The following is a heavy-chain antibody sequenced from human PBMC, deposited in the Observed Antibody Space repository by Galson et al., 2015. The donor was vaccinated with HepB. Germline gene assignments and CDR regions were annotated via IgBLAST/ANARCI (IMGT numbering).Heavy chain of an antibody. CDR3: AKDSPGRAFDI. CDR2: IWYDGSNK. D-gene: IGHD2-15*01. V-gene: IGHV3-33*06. Sequence: SLRLSCAASGFTFSSYVMHWVRQAPGKGLEWVAVIWYDGSNKYYADSVKGRFTISRDNSKNTLYLQMNSLRAEDTAVYYCAKDSPGRAFDIWGQGTMVTVSS. CDR1: GFTFSSYV. J-gene: IGHJ3*02.